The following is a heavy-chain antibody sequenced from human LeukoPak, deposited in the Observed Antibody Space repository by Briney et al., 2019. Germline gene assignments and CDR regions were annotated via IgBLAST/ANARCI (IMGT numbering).Heavy chain of an antibody. CDR1: GFTFSSYA. Sequence: GGSLRLSCAASGFTFSSYAMSGVRQAPGKGLGWVSAISGSGGSTYYADSVKGRFTISRDNSKNTLYLQMNSLSAEDTAVYYCAKDLAITMTVVDTAHAFDIWGQGTMVTVSS. V-gene: IGHV3-23*01. D-gene: IGHD3-22*01. J-gene: IGHJ3*02. CDR3: AKDLAITMTVVDTAHAFDI. CDR2: ISGSGGST.